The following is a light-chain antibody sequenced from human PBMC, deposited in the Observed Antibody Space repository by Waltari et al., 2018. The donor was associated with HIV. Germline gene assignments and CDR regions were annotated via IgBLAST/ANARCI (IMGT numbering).Light chain of an antibody. J-gene: IGKJ3*01. Sequence: DVVMTQSPISLSVSPGESASISCRSSQSLLHSNRENYLGWYFQKPVPSPQLLISLGSTRAPGVPDRVSSAGSGTDFTLRISRVEPEDVGVYYCMQARQSTFTFGPGTKIEI. CDR3: MQARQSTFT. CDR1: QSLLHSNRENY. V-gene: IGKV2-28*01. CDR2: LGS.